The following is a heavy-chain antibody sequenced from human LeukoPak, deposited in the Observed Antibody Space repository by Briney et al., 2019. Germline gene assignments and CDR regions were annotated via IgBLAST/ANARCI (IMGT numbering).Heavy chain of an antibody. D-gene: IGHD6-13*01. CDR3: AKLELSSSWYYFDY. J-gene: IGHJ4*02. Sequence: GGSLRLSCAASGFTFSSYGMSWVRQAPGKGLEWVSAISGSGGSTYYADSVKGRFTISRDNSKNTLYLQMNSLRAEDTAVYYCAKLELSSSWYYFDYWGQGTLVTVSS. CDR2: ISGSGGST. CDR1: GFTFSSYG. V-gene: IGHV3-23*01.